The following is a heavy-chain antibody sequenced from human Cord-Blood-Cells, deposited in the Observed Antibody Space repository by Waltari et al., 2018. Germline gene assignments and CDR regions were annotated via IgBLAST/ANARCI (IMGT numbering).Heavy chain of an antibody. V-gene: IGHV4-39*01. CDR3: ASHTIAAAGTDDY. J-gene: IGHJ4*02. CDR2: IYYSGST. D-gene: IGHD6-13*01. CDR1: GGSISSSSYY. Sequence: QLQLQESGPGLVKPSETLSLTCTVSGGSISSSSYYWGWIRQPPGKGLEWIGSIYYSGSTYYNPSLKSRVTISVDTSKNQFSLKLSSVTAADTAVYYCASHTIAAAGTDDYWGQGTLVTV.